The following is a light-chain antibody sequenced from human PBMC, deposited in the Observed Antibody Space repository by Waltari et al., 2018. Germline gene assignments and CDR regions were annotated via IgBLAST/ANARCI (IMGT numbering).Light chain of an antibody. CDR1: NIETKG. Sequence: YVLTQPPSVSVAPGETASLTCGGRNIETKGVHWYQQKAGQAPVLVSYYDSDRPSGFPERCSGSNSGNTATLTISRVEAGDEADYYCQVWDSSSASVVFGDGSRLTVL. V-gene: IGLV3-21*04. CDR3: QVWDSSSASVV. CDR2: YDS. J-gene: IGLJ2*01.